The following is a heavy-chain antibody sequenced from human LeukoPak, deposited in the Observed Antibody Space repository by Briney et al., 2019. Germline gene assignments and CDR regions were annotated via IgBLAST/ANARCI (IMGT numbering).Heavy chain of an antibody. CDR1: GFTFRNYW. V-gene: IGHV3-7*01. J-gene: IGHJ4*02. D-gene: IGHD1-26*01. CDR2: IKQDGSEK. Sequence: GGSLRLSCAASGFTFRNYWMTWVRQTPGKGMEWVANIKQDGSEKYFWDSVKGRFTISRDNAKNSVYLQMNSLRVEDTDVYYCTRDTGGIGSYPDYWSQGTLVTVSS. CDR3: TRDTGGIGSYPDY.